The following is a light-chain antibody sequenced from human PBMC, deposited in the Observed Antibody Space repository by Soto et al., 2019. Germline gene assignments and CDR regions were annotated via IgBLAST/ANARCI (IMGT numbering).Light chain of an antibody. J-gene: IGKJ1*01. CDR1: QSISSY. V-gene: IGKV1-39*01. Sequence: EIQMTQSPSYMSTFVGDRIPITCRASQSISSYLNWYQQKPGKAPKLLIYAASSLQSGVPSRFSGSGSGTDFTLTISSLQPEDFATYYCQQSYSTPVTFGQGTKVDIK. CDR2: AAS. CDR3: QQSYSTPVT.